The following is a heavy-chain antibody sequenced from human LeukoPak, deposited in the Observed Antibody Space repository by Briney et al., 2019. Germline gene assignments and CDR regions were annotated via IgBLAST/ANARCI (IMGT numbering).Heavy chain of an antibody. Sequence: PGRSLRLSCAASGFTFSSYGMHWVRQAPGKGHEWVAVISYDGSNKYYADSVKGRFTISRDNSKNTLYLQMNSLRAEDTAVYYCAKTIVVVPAAMPYYYYGMDVWGQGTTVTVSS. J-gene: IGHJ6*02. CDR3: AKTIVVVPAAMPYYYYGMDV. D-gene: IGHD2-2*01. CDR2: ISYDGSNK. CDR1: GFTFSSYG. V-gene: IGHV3-30*18.